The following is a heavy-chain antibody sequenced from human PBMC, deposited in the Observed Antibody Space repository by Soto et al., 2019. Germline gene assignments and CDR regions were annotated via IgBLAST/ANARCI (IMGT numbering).Heavy chain of an antibody. V-gene: IGHV3-30*18. D-gene: IGHD2-21*02. CDR3: AKDVGGVVTALVDY. J-gene: IGHJ4*02. CDR2: ISYDGSNK. CDR1: GFTFSSYG. Sequence: QVQLVESGGGVVQPGRSLRLSCAASGFTFSSYGMHWVRQAPGKGLEWVAVISYDGSNKYYADSVKGRFTISRDNSKNTLYLQMNSLRADDTAVYYCAKDVGGVVTALVDYWGQGTLVTVSS.